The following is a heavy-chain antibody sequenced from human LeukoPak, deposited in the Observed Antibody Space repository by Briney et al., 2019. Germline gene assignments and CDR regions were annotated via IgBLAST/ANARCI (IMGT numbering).Heavy chain of an antibody. V-gene: IGHV5-51*01. CDR1: GYRFTSYW. Sequence: GESLKISFKASGYRFTSYWIGWVRPMPGKGLEGMGIIDPSDSETRYTPSFQGQVTISVDKSLTTADLQWNSLKASDTAMYYCARQTAMGRSGDYWGQGTLVTVSS. CDR3: ARQTAMGRSGDY. CDR2: IDPSDSET. D-gene: IGHD5-18*01. J-gene: IGHJ4*02.